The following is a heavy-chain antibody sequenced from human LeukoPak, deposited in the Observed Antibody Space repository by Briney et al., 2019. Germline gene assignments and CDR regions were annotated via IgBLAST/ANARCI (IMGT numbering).Heavy chain of an antibody. J-gene: IGHJ6*02. D-gene: IGHD3-3*01. CDR2: INPNSGGT. CDR1: GYTFTGYY. V-gene: IGHV1-2*06. Sequence: ASVKVSCKASGYTFTGYYMHWVRQAPGEELEWMGRINPNSGGTNYAQKFQGRVTMTRDTSISTAYMELSRLRSDDTAVYYCARGGTIFGVVYYGMDVWGQGTTVTVSS. CDR3: ARGGTIFGVVYYGMDV.